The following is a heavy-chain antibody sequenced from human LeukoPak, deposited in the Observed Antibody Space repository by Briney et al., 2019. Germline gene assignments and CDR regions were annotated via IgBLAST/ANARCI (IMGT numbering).Heavy chain of an antibody. CDR1: GGSISSDY. CDR3: ARGRATIFGVPTNWFDP. D-gene: IGHD3-3*01. Sequence: SETLSLTCTVSGGSISSDYWSWIRQPPGKGLEWIGYIYYSGSTNYNPSLKSRVTISVDTSKNQFSLKLSSVTAADTAVYYCARGRATIFGVPTNWFDPWGQGTLVTVSS. V-gene: IGHV4-59*01. CDR2: IYYSGST. J-gene: IGHJ5*02.